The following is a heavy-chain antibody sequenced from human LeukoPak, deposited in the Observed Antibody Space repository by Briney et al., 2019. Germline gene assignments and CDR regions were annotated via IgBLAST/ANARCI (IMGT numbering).Heavy chain of an antibody. V-gene: IGHV1-69*05. Sequence: SVKVSCKASGGTFSSYDISWVRQAPGQGLEWMGRIIPIFGTANYAQKFQGRVTITTDESTSTAYMELSSLRSEDTAVYYCARDRGRGYSYGYDLDYWGQGTLVTVSS. D-gene: IGHD5-18*01. J-gene: IGHJ4*02. CDR3: ARDRGRGYSYGYDLDY. CDR2: IIPIFGTA. CDR1: GGTFSSYD.